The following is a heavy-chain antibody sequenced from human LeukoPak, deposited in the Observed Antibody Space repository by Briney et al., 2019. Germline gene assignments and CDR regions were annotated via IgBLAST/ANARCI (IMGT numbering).Heavy chain of an antibody. CDR3: ARHSILWAHSSSWYY. D-gene: IGHD6-13*01. Sequence: GESLKTSCKSSGYSFTNYWIGWVRQMPGKGLEWMGIIYPGDSDTRYSPSFQGQVTISADKSISTAYLQWSSLKASDTAMYYCARHSILWAHSSSWYYWGQGTLVTVSS. J-gene: IGHJ4*02. V-gene: IGHV5-51*01. CDR1: GYSFTNYW. CDR2: IYPGDSDT.